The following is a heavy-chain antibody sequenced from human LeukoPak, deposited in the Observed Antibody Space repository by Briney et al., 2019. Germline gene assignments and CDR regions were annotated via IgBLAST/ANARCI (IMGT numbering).Heavy chain of an antibody. J-gene: IGHJ5*02. D-gene: IGHD3-10*01. Sequence: SETLSLTCTVSGYSISSGYYWAWIRQPPGKGLEWIGYIYHSGSTNYNPSLKSRVTISVDTSKNQFSLKLSSVTAADTAVYYCARTSYGSGSYSLVGWFDPWGQGTLVTVSS. CDR3: ARTSYGSGSYSLVGWFDP. V-gene: IGHV4-38-2*02. CDR1: GYSISSGYY. CDR2: IYHSGST.